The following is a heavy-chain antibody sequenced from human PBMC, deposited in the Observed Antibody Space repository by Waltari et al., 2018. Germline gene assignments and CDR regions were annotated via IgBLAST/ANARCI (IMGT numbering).Heavy chain of an antibody. CDR1: GFTFSSYG. CDR2: IWYDGSNK. D-gene: IGHD3-10*01. CDR3: AKNLWATKYAGLQNYYYYMDV. V-gene: IGHV3-30*18. Sequence: QVQLVESGGGVVQPGRSLRLSCAASGFTFSSYGMHWVRQAPGKGLEWVAVIWYDGSNKYYADSVKGRFTISRDNSKNTLYLQMNSLRAEDTAMYYCAKNLWATKYAGLQNYYYYMDVWGKGTTVTVSS. J-gene: IGHJ6*03.